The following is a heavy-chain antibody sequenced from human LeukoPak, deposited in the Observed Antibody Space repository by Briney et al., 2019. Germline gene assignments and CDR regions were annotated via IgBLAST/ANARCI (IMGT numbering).Heavy chain of an antibody. CDR2: MNPNSGNA. CDR3: ARVLNYDFWSGLNY. J-gene: IGHJ4*02. CDR1: GYTFTSYD. Sequence: ASVMVSCKASGYTFTSYDINWVQQATGQGLEWMGWMNPNSGNAGYAQKFQGRVTMTRNTSISTAYMELSSLRSEDTAVYYCARVLNYDFWSGLNYWGQGTLVTVSS. V-gene: IGHV1-8*01. D-gene: IGHD3-3*01.